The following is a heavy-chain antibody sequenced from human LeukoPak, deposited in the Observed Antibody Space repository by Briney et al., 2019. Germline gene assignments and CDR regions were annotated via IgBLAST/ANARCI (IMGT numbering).Heavy chain of an antibody. CDR3: ARHYWFGELDY. CDR2: IYYSGST. CDR1: GGSISSYY. J-gene: IGHJ4*02. D-gene: IGHD3-10*01. V-gene: IGHV4-59*08. Sequence: SETLSLTCTVSGGSISSYYWSWIRQPPGKGLEWIGYIYYSGSTNYNPSLKSRVTISVDTSKNQFSLKLSSVTAADTAVYYCARHYWFGELDYWGQGTLVTVSS.